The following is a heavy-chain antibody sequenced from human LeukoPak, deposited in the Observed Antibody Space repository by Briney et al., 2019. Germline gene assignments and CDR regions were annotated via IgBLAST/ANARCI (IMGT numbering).Heavy chain of an antibody. Sequence: KPSETLSLTCTVSGGSISRSSYYWGWIRQPPGKGLEWLGNIYYSGSTSYNPSLKSRVAISVDTSKNQFSLKLSSVTAADTAVYYCARQDSEWEPSPGTQFDPWGQGTLVTVSS. D-gene: IGHD1-26*01. V-gene: IGHV4-39*01. CDR1: GGSISRSSYY. J-gene: IGHJ5*02. CDR3: ARQDSEWEPSPGTQFDP. CDR2: IYYSGST.